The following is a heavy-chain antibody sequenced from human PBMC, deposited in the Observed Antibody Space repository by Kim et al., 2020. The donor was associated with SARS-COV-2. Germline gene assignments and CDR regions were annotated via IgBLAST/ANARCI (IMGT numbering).Heavy chain of an antibody. V-gene: IGHV1-69*01. CDR3: AATLWFGDRGGAFDY. Sequence: FQGRVTITADESTSTAYMELSSLRSEDTAVYYCAATLWFGDRGGAFDYWGQGTLVTVSS. D-gene: IGHD3-10*01. J-gene: IGHJ4*02.